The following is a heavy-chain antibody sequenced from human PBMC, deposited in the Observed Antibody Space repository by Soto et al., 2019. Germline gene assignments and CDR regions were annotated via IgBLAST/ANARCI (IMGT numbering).Heavy chain of an antibody. Sequence: SGPTLVNPTQTLTLTCTFSGFSLSTSGVGVGWIRQPPGKALEWLALIYWDDDKRYSPSLKSRLTITKDTSKNQVVLTMTNMDPVDTDTYYCAHRILQRGGWALRWFDPWGQGTLVNVS. CDR1: GFSLSTSGVG. CDR3: AHRILQRGGWALRWFDP. CDR2: IYWDDDK. V-gene: IGHV2-5*02. D-gene: IGHD6-19*01. J-gene: IGHJ5*02.